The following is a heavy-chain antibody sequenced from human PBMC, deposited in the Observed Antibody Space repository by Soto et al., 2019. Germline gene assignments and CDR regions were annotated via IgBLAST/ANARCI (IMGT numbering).Heavy chain of an antibody. CDR3: TRGIAMKTAVQGGAPDKYCFDS. CDR2: INHSGTT. CDR1: GGSFSGYY. D-gene: IGHD2-21*01. V-gene: IGHV4-34*01. Sequence: QVQLQQWGAGLLKPSETLSLTCAVYGGSFSGYYWSWIRQPPGKGLEWIGEINHSGTTNYNPSLKSRVTISVDTSKNQFSLKLRAVTAADSAVYYCTRGIAMKTAVQGGAPDKYCFDSWGQGTLVTVSS. J-gene: IGHJ4*02.